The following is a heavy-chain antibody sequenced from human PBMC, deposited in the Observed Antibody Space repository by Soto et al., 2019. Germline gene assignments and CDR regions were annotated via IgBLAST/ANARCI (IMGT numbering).Heavy chain of an antibody. CDR2: IYYSGST. J-gene: IGHJ4*02. V-gene: IGHV4-39*01. Sequence: QLQLQESGPGLVKPSETLSLTCTVSGGSISSSSYYWGWIRQPPGKGLEWIGSIYYSGSTYYNPSLTSRVTISVDTSKNQFSLKLSSVTAADTAVYYCARLTAAVRYYFDYWGQGTLVTVSS. CDR1: GGSISSSSYY. D-gene: IGHD6-13*01. CDR3: ARLTAAVRYYFDY.